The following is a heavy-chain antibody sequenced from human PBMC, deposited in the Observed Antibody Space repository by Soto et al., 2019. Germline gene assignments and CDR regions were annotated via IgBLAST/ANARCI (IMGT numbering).Heavy chain of an antibody. J-gene: IGHJ3*02. CDR1: GFTFSSYA. D-gene: IGHD5-18*01. V-gene: IGHV3-30-3*01. CDR3: ARRQAMADAFDI. CDR2: ISYDGSNK. Sequence: QVQLVESGGGVVQPGRSLRLSCAASGFTFSSYAMHWVRQAPGKGLEWVAVISYDGSNKHYADSVKGRFTISRDNSKNTLYLQMNSLRAEDTAVYYCARRQAMADAFDIWGQGTMVTVSS.